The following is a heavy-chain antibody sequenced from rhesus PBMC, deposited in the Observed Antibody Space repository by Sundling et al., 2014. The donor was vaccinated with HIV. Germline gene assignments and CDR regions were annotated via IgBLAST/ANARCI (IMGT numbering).Heavy chain of an antibody. D-gene: IGHD2-15*01. CDR3: ATSLFDY. J-gene: IGHJ4*01. Sequence: EVQLVETGGGLVQPGGSLKVSCAASGFLFNTYAMSWVRQAPGKGLEWVSGINSGGNATYYADSVKGRFTMSRDNSKNTLSLQMNSLRPEDTAVYYCATSLFDYWGQGVLVTVSS. CDR1: GFLFNTYA. V-gene: IGHV3-103*01. CDR2: INSGGNAT.